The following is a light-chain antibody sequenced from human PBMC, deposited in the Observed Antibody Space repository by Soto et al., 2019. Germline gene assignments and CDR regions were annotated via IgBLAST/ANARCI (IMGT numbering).Light chain of an antibody. V-gene: IGLV2-14*01. CDR3: SSYTSSSTRV. J-gene: IGLJ1*01. CDR1: SSGVGGYNY. CDR2: EVS. Sequence: QSVLTQPASVSGSPGQSITISCTVTSSGVGGYNYVSWYQQHPGKAPKLMIYEVSNRPSGVSNRFSGSKSGNTASLTISGLQAEDEADYYCSSYTSSSTRVFGTGTKVNVL.